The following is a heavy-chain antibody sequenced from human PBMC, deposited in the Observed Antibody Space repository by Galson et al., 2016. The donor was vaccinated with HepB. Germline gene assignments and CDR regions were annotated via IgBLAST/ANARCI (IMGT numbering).Heavy chain of an antibody. CDR2: DSMDGRRK. J-gene: IGHJ4*02. V-gene: IGHV3-30*03. CDR3: ARRNEDCPPVGCSVDY. CDR1: GYTFSGYG. Sequence: SLRLSCAASGYTFSGYGMHWVRQAPGKGLEWVAADSMDGRRKWYAEAVKGRFTISRDNSNSILFLQMNSLRADDTAVYYCARRNEDCPPVGCSVDYWGQGTLVPVSS. D-gene: IGHD3-10*02.